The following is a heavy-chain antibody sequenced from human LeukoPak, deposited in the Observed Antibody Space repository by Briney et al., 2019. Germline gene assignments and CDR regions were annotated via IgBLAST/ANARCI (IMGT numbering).Heavy chain of an antibody. CDR2: ISFDGKTT. CDR3: ASHFYDKDVYYSTH. Sequence: PGGSLRLSCAASGFTFSSYWMHWVRQVPGRGLVWISRISFDGKTTDYADSVKGRFTISRDNAKNTLFLQMNSLRGEDTAVYFCASHFYDKDVYYSTHWGQGTLVTVSS. V-gene: IGHV3-74*01. D-gene: IGHD3-22*01. CDR1: GFTFSSYW. J-gene: IGHJ4*02.